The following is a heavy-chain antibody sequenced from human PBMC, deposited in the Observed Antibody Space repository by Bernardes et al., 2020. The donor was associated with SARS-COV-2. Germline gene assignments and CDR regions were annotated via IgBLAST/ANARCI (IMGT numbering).Heavy chain of an antibody. CDR1: DYTFTNYW. J-gene: IGHJ6*02. CDR2: IYPGDSDT. D-gene: IGHD4-17*01. V-gene: IGHV5-51*01. Sequence: GESLKISCKGSDYTFTNYWGGWVRQMPGKGLEWMGIIYPGDSDTKYSPSFQGRVTISADKSVNTAYLQWSSLKASDTAIYYCARRRYGDFGVDVWGQGTTVTVSS. CDR3: ARRRYGDFGVDV.